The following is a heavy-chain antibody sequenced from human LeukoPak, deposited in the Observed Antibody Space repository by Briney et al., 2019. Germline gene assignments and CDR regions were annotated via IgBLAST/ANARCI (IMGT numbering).Heavy chain of an antibody. CDR1: GGSISSSNYD. CDR3: ARGIRFGESTFFDY. CDR2: MYYSGSA. Sequence: SETLSLTCTVSGGSISSSNYDWGWIRQPPGKGLEWIGSMYYSGSAFYNPSLKSRVTISVDRSKNQFSLKLSSVTAADTAVYYCARGIRFGESTFFDYWGQGTLVTVSS. V-gene: IGHV4-39*07. D-gene: IGHD3-10*01. J-gene: IGHJ4*02.